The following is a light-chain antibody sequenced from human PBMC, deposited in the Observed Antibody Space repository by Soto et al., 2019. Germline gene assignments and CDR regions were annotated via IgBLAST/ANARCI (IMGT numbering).Light chain of an antibody. J-gene: IGLJ1*01. CDR1: SSNIGNNA. CDR2: YDD. V-gene: IGLV1-36*01. CDR3: AAWDDSLNGYG. Sequence: QSVLTQLPSLSEAPMQRVTISCSGSSSNIGNNAVNWYQQLPGKAPKLLIYYDDLLPSGVSDRFSGSKSGTSASLSISGLQSEDEADYYCAAWDDSLNGYGFGTGTKVTVL.